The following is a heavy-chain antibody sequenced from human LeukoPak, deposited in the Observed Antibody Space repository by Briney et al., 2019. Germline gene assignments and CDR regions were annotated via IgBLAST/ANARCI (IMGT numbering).Heavy chain of an antibody. CDR3: ARDLSSSRYRGYFQH. D-gene: IGHD6-13*01. Sequence: GGSLRLSCAASGFTFSRYSMNWVRQAPGKGLEWVSYISSSSSTIYYADSVKGRFTISRDNAKNSLYLQMNSLRAEDTAVYYCARDLSSSRYRGYFQHWGQGTLVTVSS. CDR2: ISSSSSTI. CDR1: GFTFSRYS. J-gene: IGHJ1*01. V-gene: IGHV3-48*04.